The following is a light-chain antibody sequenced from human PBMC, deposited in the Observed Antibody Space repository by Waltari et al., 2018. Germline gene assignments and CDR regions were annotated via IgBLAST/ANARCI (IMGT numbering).Light chain of an antibody. CDR2: KVN. Sequence: QSALTQPASVSGSPGQSITISCTGTSSDVGFYDFVSRFQPHPGKAPKVMIYKVNNRPSGVSNRFSGSKSANTASLTISGLQAEDEADYYCSSYTRRSYWVFGGGTQLTVL. J-gene: IGLJ3*02. CDR1: SSDVGFYDF. V-gene: IGLV2-14*01. CDR3: SSYTRRSYWV.